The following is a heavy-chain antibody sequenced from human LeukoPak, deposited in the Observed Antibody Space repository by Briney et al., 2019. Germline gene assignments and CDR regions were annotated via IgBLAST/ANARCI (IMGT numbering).Heavy chain of an antibody. CDR2: IIPIFGTA. Sequence: SVKVSCKASGGTFSSYAISWVRQAPGQGLEWMGGIIPIFGTANYAQKFQGRVTITTDESTSTVYMELSSLRSEDTAVYYCAREGVWWELRRGFDYWGQGTLVTVSS. J-gene: IGHJ4*02. D-gene: IGHD1-26*01. CDR1: GGTFSSYA. CDR3: AREGVWWELRRGFDY. V-gene: IGHV1-69*05.